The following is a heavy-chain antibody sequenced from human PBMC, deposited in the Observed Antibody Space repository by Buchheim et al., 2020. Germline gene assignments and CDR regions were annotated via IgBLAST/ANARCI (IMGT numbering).Heavy chain of an antibody. J-gene: IGHJ4*02. CDR3: AKDPPYGGNYGGYFDS. D-gene: IGHD4/OR15-4a*01. V-gene: IGHV3-23*01. CDR1: GFAFSSYA. Sequence: EVQLLESGGGLVQPGGSLRLSCAASGFAFSSYAMSWVRQTPGKGLEWVSTISGRGDTPYYADSVKGRFTVSSDNSKNILYLQVNTLRAEDTAMFYCAKDPPYGGNYGGYFDSWGQGTL. CDR2: ISGRGDTP.